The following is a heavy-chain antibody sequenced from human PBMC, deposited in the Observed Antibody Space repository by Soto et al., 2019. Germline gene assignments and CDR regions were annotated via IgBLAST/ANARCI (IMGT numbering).Heavy chain of an antibody. CDR2: IYTSGST. Sequence: PSETLSLTCTVSGGSISSYYWSWIRPPAGKGLEWIGRIYTSGSTNYNPSLKSRVTVSVDTSKNQFSLKLSSVTAADTAVYYCARENTYYDFWSGYSQGGYYYGMDVWGQGTTVTVSS. CDR3: ARENTYYDFWSGYSQGGYYYGMDV. J-gene: IGHJ6*02. CDR1: GGSISSYY. D-gene: IGHD3-3*01. V-gene: IGHV4-4*07.